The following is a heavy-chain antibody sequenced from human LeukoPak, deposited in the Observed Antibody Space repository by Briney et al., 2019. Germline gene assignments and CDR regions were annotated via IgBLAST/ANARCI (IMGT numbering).Heavy chain of an antibody. CDR3: ARTRAYYYDSSGSPTYYFDY. V-gene: IGHV4-34*01. D-gene: IGHD3-22*01. J-gene: IGHJ4*02. CDR1: GGSISSYY. CDR2: INHSGST. Sequence: SETLSLTCTVSGGSISSYYWSWIRQPPGKGLEWIGEINHSGSTNYNPSLKSRVTISVDTSKNQFSLKLSSVTAADTAVYYCARTRAYYYDSSGSPTYYFDYWGQGTLVTVSS.